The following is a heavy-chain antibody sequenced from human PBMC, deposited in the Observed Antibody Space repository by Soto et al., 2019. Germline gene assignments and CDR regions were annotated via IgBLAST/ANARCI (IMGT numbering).Heavy chain of an antibody. D-gene: IGHD6-13*01. Sequence: PSETLSLTCTVSGGSISSYYWSWIWQPPGKGLEWIGYIYYSGSTNYNPSLKSRVTISVDTSKNQFSLKLSSVTAADTAVYYCARAYAGNCFDYWGQGTLVTVSS. V-gene: IGHV4-59*01. J-gene: IGHJ4*02. CDR2: IYYSGST. CDR1: GGSISSYY. CDR3: ARAYAGNCFDY.